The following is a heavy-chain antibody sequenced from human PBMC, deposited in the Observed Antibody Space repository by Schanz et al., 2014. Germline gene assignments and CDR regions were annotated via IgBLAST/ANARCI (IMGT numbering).Heavy chain of an antibody. CDR2: ISYSGST. V-gene: IGHV4-31*03. D-gene: IGHD3-16*01. CDR3: ARHGGIPYYPMDV. Sequence: QVQLQESGPGLVEPSQTLSLTCTVSGGSISSSTYYWGWIRQPPGKGLEWIGYISYSGSTSFNPSLKSRLTMSVDTSKNQFSLRLSSVTAADTAVYYCARHGGIPYYPMDVWGQGTTVTVSS. CDR1: GGSISSSTYY. J-gene: IGHJ6*02.